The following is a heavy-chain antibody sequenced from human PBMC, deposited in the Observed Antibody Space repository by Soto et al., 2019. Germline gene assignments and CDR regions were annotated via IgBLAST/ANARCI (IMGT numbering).Heavy chain of an antibody. Sequence: QVQLVESGGGVVQPGRSLRLSCVASGFTFSSYAMHWVRQAPGKGLEWVAVISYDGSNKYYADSVKGRFTISRDNSKNTLYLQMNSLRAEDTAVYYCARDKGKAARLLDYWGQGTLVTVSS. CDR2: ISYDGSNK. V-gene: IGHV3-30-3*01. D-gene: IGHD6-6*01. CDR3: ARDKGKAARLLDY. CDR1: GFTFSSYA. J-gene: IGHJ4*02.